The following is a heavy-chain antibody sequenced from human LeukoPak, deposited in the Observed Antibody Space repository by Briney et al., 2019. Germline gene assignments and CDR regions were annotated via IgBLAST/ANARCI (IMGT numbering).Heavy chain of an antibody. D-gene: IGHD4-17*01. V-gene: IGHV3-21*01. CDR3: ARVQYGAYGNVDY. Sequence: GGSLRLSCAASGFTFSSYSMNWVRQAPGKGLEWVSSISSSSSYIYYADSVKGRFTISRDNDKNPLYLQMNSLRAEDTAVYYCARVQYGAYGNVDYWGQGTLVTVSS. J-gene: IGHJ4*02. CDR2: ISSSSSYI. CDR1: GFTFSSYS.